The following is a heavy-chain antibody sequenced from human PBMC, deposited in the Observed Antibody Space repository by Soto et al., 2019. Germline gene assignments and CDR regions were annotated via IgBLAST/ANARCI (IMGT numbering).Heavy chain of an antibody. CDR2: IVVGNSNT. D-gene: IGHD6-19*01. CDR1: GFTFSSFA. V-gene: IGHV1-58*01. J-gene: IGHJ6*02. Sequence: GAPGKVSCKASGFTFSSFAVHLVRQARGHRLEWVGWIVVGNSNTNYARGLQERVTITRDMSTSTAYMELSGLRSEDTAVYYCASGEGAVAGTRVAVYYYYGMEVWGQGTTVTVSS. CDR3: ASGEGAVAGTRVAVYYYYGMEV.